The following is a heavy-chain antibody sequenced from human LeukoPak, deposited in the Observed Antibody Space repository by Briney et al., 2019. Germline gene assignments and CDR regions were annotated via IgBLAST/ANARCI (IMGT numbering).Heavy chain of an antibody. CDR3: AREPDNIGWPKFDY. CDR2: INPNSGGT. Sequence: VASVKVSCKASGYTFTGYYIHWVRQAPGQGLEWMGWINPNSGGTNYAQKFQGRVTITRDTSISTAYMELSRLRSDDAAVYYCAREPDNIGWPKFDYWGQGTLVTVSS. J-gene: IGHJ4*02. CDR1: GYTFTGYY. D-gene: IGHD6-19*01. V-gene: IGHV1-2*02.